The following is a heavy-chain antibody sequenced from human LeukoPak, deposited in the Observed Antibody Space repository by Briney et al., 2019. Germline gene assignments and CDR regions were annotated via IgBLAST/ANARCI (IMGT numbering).Heavy chain of an antibody. J-gene: IGHJ4*02. V-gene: IGHV3-23*01. D-gene: IGHD6-13*01. CDR1: GFTFNSYD. CDR3: AKNTIAAADLIDY. CDR2: IRGSGGST. Sequence: SGGSLRLSCAASGFTFNSYDMSWVRQAPGKGLEWVSAIRGSGGSTYYADSVKGRFTISRDNSKNTLNLQMNSLRAEDTAVYYCAKNTIAAADLIDYWGQGTLVTVSS.